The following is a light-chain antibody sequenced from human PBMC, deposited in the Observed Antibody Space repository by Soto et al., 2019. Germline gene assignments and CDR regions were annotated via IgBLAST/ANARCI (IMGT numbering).Light chain of an antibody. CDR3: FSYAGSSTYV. CDR1: SSDVGSSNL. V-gene: IGLV2-23*01. J-gene: IGLJ1*01. CDR2: EGS. Sequence: QSVLTQPASVSGSPGQSITISCTGTSSDVGSSNLVSWYQQHPGKAPKVMIYEGSKRPSGVSNRFSGSKSGNTASLTISGFHAEDEADYYCFSYAGSSTYVFGTGTKLTVL.